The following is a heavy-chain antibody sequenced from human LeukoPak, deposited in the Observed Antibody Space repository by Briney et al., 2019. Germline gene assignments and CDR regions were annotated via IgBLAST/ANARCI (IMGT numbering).Heavy chain of an antibody. CDR1: GGSISGYY. D-gene: IGHD3-22*01. CDR3: AREGWYYYDSSGENAFDI. Sequence: PSETLSLTCTVSGGSISGYYWSWIRQPPGKGLEWIGYIYYSGSTNYNPSLKSRVTISVDTSKNQFSLKLSSVTAADTAVYYCAREGWYYYDSSGENAFDIWGQGTVVTVSS. J-gene: IGHJ3*02. CDR2: IYYSGST. V-gene: IGHV4-59*01.